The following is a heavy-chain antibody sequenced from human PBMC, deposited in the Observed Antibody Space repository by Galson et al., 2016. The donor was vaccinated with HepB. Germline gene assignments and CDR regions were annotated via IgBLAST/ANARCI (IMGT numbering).Heavy chain of an antibody. CDR3: ARVHPRAVVLDY. CDR1: GFTFSSYS. Sequence: SLRLSCAASGFTFSSYSMNWVRQAPGKGLEWVSYIRGSSSTIYYADSVKGRFTISRDNAKNSLYLQMNSLRDDDTAVYYCARVHPRAVVLDYWGQGTLVTVSS. D-gene: IGHD4-23*01. J-gene: IGHJ4*02. V-gene: IGHV3-48*02. CDR2: IRGSSSTI.